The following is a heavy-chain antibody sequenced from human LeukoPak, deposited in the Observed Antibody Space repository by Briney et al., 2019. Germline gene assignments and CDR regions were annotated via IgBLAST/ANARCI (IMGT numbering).Heavy chain of an antibody. Sequence: TPSETLSLTCTVSGGSISSYYWTWIRQPPGKALEWIGYIYYSGRTSYNPSHKSRVTMSVDTSKNQFSLKLSSVTAADTAVYYCARDGNPWNLDVWGRGTLVTVSS. CDR3: ARDGNPWNLDV. CDR2: IYYSGRT. CDR1: GGSISSYY. D-gene: IGHD1-14*01. J-gene: IGHJ2*01. V-gene: IGHV4-59*01.